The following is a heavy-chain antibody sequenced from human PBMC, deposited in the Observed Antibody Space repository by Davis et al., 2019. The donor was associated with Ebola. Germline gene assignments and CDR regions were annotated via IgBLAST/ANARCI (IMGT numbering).Heavy chain of an antibody. D-gene: IGHD6-6*01. CDR1: GFTFSSYG. V-gene: IGHV3-30*18. CDR3: AKGGSSAVPGMDV. CDR2: ISPDGSDK. Sequence: GGSLRLSCAVSGFTFSSYGMFWVRQAPGKGMEWVAVISPDGSDKNYADSVKGRFTIPRDNPKNTLYLQMNSLRAEDTAVYYCAKGGSSAVPGMDVWGKGTTVTVSS. J-gene: IGHJ6*04.